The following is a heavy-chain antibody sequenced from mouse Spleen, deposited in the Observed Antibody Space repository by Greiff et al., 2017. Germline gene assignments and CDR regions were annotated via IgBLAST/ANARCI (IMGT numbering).Heavy chain of an antibody. CDR3: ARRGLRLWYFDV. CDR2: ISSGGGNT. CDR1: GFTFSSYA. D-gene: IGHD2-4*01. J-gene: IGHJ1*01. Sequence: EVMLVESGGGLVKLGGSLKLSCAASGFTFSSYAMSWVRQTPEKRLEWVATISSGGGNTYYPDSVKGRFTISRDNAKNTLYLQMSSLKSEDTAMYYCARRGLRLWYFDVWGAGTTVTVSS. V-gene: IGHV5-9*01.